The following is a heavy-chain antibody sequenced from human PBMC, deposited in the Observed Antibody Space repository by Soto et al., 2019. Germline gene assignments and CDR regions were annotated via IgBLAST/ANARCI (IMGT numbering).Heavy chain of an antibody. CDR2: FYWDDDK. CDR1: GFSLSTSGVA. Sequence: SGPTLVNPTQTLTLTCTFSGFSLSTSGVAVGWIRQPPGKALEWLALFYWDDDKRYSPSLKSRLTITNDTSKNQVVLTMTNMDPVDTATYYCALRRGYCSGGSCYSIWFDPWGQGTLVTVSS. V-gene: IGHV2-5*02. J-gene: IGHJ5*02. CDR3: ALRRGYCSGGSCYSIWFDP. D-gene: IGHD2-15*01.